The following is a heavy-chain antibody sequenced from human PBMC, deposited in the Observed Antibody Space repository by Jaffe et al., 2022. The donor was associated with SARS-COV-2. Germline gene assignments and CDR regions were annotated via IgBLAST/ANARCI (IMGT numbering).Heavy chain of an antibody. J-gene: IGHJ6*02. V-gene: IGHV1-69*01. CDR2: IIPIFGTA. D-gene: IGHD2-2*01. Sequence: QVQLVQSGAEVKKPGSSVKVSCKASGGTFSSYAISWVRQAPGQGLEWMGGIIPIFGTANYAQKFQGRVTITADESTSTAYMELSSLRSEDTAVYYCARIGIDCSSTSCYRHYYYGMDVWGQGTTVTVSS. CDR3: ARIGIDCSSTSCYRHYYYGMDV. CDR1: GGTFSSYA.